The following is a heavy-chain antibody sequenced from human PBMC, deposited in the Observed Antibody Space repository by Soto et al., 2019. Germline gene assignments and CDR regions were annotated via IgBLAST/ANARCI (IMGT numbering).Heavy chain of an antibody. CDR2: ITGNGGST. J-gene: IGHJ6*02. Sequence: EVQLVESGGGLVQPGGSLRLSCATSGFTFRNNVMNWVRQAPGRGQEWVSAITGNGGSTYYTDSVKGRCTISRDNPNNTLYLQMISLSAEDTGGYYGPKEVYGASRGAMHVWGQGTRVNVSS. CDR1: GFTFRNNV. V-gene: IGHV3-23*04. CDR3: PKEVYGASRGAMHV. D-gene: IGHD3-10*01.